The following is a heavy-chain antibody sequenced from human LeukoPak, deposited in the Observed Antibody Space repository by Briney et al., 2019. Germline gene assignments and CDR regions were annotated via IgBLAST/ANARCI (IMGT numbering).Heavy chain of an antibody. CDR2: INWNGGST. Sequence: GGSLRLSCAASGFTFDDYGMSWVRQAPGKGLEWVSGINWNGGSTGYADSVKGRFTISRDNAKNSPYLQMNSLRAEDTALYYCARDGRYYDSSGYSPDFDYWGQGTLVTVSS. CDR3: ARDGRYYDSSGYSPDFDY. D-gene: IGHD3-22*01. J-gene: IGHJ4*02. CDR1: GFTFDDYG. V-gene: IGHV3-20*04.